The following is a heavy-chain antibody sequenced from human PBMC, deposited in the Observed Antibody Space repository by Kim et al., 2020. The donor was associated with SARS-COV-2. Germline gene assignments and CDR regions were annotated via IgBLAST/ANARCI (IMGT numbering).Heavy chain of an antibody. J-gene: IGHJ4*02. CDR1: GYTFRDNA. V-gene: IGHV7-4-1*01. CDR3: ARDRYYDSSGAPPDH. Sequence: ASVKVSCKASGYTFRDNAMHWLRQAPGQGLEWMGWINTNTGDPTYAQGFTGRFVFSLDTSLSTAYLQIRSLKVEDSAVYYCARDRYYDSSGAPPDHWGQGTLFTVSS. CDR2: INTNTGDP. D-gene: IGHD3-22*01.